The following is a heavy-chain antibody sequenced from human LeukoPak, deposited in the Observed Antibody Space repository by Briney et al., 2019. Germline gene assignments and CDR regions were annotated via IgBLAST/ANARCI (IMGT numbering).Heavy chain of an antibody. V-gene: IGHV1-2*02. J-gene: IGHJ4*02. CDR2: INPNSGGT. CDR3: ARGRKYYYDSSGYNPDY. CDR1: GGTFSSYY. D-gene: IGHD3-22*01. Sequence: GASVKVSCKASGGTFSSYYMHWVRQAPGQGLEWMGWINPNSGGTNYAQKFQGRVTMTRDTSISTAYMELSRLRSDDTAVYYCARGRKYYYDSSGYNPDYWGQGTLVTVSS.